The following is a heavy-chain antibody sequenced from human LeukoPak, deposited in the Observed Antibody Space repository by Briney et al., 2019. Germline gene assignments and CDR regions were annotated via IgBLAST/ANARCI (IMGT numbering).Heavy chain of an antibody. D-gene: IGHD2-2*01. CDR3: ARDLEYCSSTSCPFDY. CDR2: INPSVST. V-gene: IGHV4-34*01. J-gene: IGHJ4*02. CDR1: GGSFSGYY. Sequence: SETLSLTCAAYGGSFSGYYWSWIRQPPGKGLEWIGEINPSVSTNYNPSLKSRVTISVDTSKNQFTLKLNSVTAADTAVYYCARDLEYCSSTSCPFDYWGQGTLVTVSS.